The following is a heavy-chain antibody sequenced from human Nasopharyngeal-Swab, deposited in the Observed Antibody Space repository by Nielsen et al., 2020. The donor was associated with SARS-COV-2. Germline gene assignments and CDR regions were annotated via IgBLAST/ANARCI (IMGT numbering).Heavy chain of an antibody. CDR3: ARGLSGIVPAPILGLGPYYYYYYMDV. CDR2: INHSGST. CDR1: GGSFSAYY. J-gene: IGHJ6*03. D-gene: IGHD2-2*01. V-gene: IGHV4-34*01. Sequence: SETLSLACGVYGGSFSAYYWGWIRQPPGKGLEWIAEINHSGSTNYNPSLKSRVTLSVDTSMNQFSLELSSVTAADTAVYYCARGLSGIVPAPILGLGPYYYYYYMDVWGKGTTVTVSS.